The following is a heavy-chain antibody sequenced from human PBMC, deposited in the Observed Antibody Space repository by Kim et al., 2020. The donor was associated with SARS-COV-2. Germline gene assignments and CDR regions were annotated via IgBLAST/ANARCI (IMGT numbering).Heavy chain of an antibody. CDR3: AGPLGPATTDFGS. Sequence: YQVDSVKGRFPISRDNAKNSLFLQMNSLRAEDTAVYYCAGPLGPATTDFGSWGQGTLVTVSS. D-gene: IGHD1-26*01. V-gene: IGHV3-7*03. J-gene: IGHJ4*02.